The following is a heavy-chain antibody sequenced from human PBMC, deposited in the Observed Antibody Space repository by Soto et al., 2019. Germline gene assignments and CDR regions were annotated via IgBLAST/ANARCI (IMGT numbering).Heavy chain of an antibody. D-gene: IGHD3-10*01. CDR2: IKQDGSEK. CDR3: ARVRYGSGSYYYYYYMDV. CDR1: GFTFSSYW. V-gene: IGHV3-7*01. Sequence: GGSLRLSCAASGFTFSSYWMSWVSQAPGKGLEWVANIKQDGSEKYYVDSVKGRFTISRDNAKNSLYLQMNSLRAEDTAVYYCARVRYGSGSYYYYYYMDVWGKGTTVTVSS. J-gene: IGHJ6*03.